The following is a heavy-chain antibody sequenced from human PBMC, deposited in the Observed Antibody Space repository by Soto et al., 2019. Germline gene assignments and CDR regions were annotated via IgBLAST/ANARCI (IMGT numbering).Heavy chain of an antibody. CDR3: ARHPERIAQIGWFDL. CDR2: ISSSSSTI. V-gene: IGHV3-48*01. Sequence: LDWTAVGLGSSVDSVDWVSKEKEKGLEWVSYISSSSSTIYYADSVKGRFTISRDNAKNSLYLQMNSLRAEDTAVFFCARHPERIAQIGWFDLLGQGSLVTVSS. J-gene: IGHJ5*02. CDR1: GLGSSVDS. D-gene: IGHD6-13*01.